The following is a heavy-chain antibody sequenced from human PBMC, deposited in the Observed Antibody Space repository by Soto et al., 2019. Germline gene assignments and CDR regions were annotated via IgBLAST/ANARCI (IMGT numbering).Heavy chain of an antibody. V-gene: IGHV4-34*01. D-gene: IGHD6-6*01. Sequence: QVQLQQWGAGLLKPSETLSLTCAVYGGSFSGYYWSWIRQPPGKGLEWIGEINHSGSTNYNPSLKSRVTISVDTSQNQFSLTLRSVTAADTAVYYCAREGWGSSSRRIPSWGQGTLVTVSS. CDR3: AREGWGSSSRRIPS. CDR1: GGSFSGYY. CDR2: INHSGST. J-gene: IGHJ5*02.